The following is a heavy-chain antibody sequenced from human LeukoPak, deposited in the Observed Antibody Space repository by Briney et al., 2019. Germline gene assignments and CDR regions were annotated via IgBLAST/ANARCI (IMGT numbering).Heavy chain of an antibody. Sequence: ASVKVSCKASGYTFTSYYMHWVRQAPGQGLEWMGIINPSGGSTSYAQKFQGRVTMTRDTSTSTVYMELSSLRSEDTAVYYCARDSRGGYSSNLRGDYFDYWGQGTLVTVSS. CDR2: INPSGGST. V-gene: IGHV1-46*01. CDR1: GYTFTSYY. CDR3: ARDSRGGYSSNLRGDYFDY. J-gene: IGHJ4*02. D-gene: IGHD6-13*01.